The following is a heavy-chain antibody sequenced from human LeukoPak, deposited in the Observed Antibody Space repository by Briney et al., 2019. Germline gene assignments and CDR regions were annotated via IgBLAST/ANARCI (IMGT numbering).Heavy chain of an antibody. CDR1: GGTFSSYA. CDR3: ARDRPSGYSAVFDY. D-gene: IGHD1-26*01. Sequence: SVKVSCKASGGTFSSYAISWVRQAPGQGLEWMGGIIPIFGTANYAQKFQGRVTITADESTSTAHMELSSLRSEDTAVYYCARDRPSGYSAVFDYWGQGTLVTVSS. V-gene: IGHV1-69*13. J-gene: IGHJ4*02. CDR2: IIPIFGTA.